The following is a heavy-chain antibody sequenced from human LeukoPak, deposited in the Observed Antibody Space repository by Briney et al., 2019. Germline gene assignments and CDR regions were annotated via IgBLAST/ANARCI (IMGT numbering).Heavy chain of an antibody. J-gene: IGHJ5*02. Sequence: ASVKVSCKASGGTFSSYAISWVRQAPGQGLEWMGIINPSGGSTSYAQKFQGRVTMTRDTSTSTVYMELSSLRSEDTAVYYCARVGGYYGSGSYSSVDWFDPWGQGTLVTVSS. CDR1: GGTFSSYA. V-gene: IGHV1-46*01. CDR2: INPSGGST. D-gene: IGHD3-10*01. CDR3: ARVGGYYGSGSYSSVDWFDP.